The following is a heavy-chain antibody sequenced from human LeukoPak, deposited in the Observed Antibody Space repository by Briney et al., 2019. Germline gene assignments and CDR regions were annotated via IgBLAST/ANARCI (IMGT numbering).Heavy chain of an antibody. CDR2: ISDSGGGT. CDR3: AKLPGRAADY. J-gene: IGHJ4*02. Sequence: GGSLRPSCAASGFTFSSYVMNWVRQAPGKGLEWVSGISDSGGGTYYADSVKGRFTISRDNSKNTLYLQMNSLRAEDTAVYYCAKLPGRAADYWGQGTLVTVSS. CDR1: GFTFSSYV. V-gene: IGHV3-23*01.